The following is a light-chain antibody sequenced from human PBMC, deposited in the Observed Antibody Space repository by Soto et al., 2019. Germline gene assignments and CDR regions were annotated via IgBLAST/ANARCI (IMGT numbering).Light chain of an antibody. V-gene: IGKV3-15*01. J-gene: IGKJ4*01. CDR2: GAS. Sequence: EIVLTQSPATLSLSPGERATLSCRASQSISNNLAWYQQKPGQAPRLLIYGASTRATGIPARFSGSGSGTEFTLTISSLQSEDFAVYSCQHYNDRPLTFGGGTKVEIK. CDR3: QHYNDRPLT. CDR1: QSISNN.